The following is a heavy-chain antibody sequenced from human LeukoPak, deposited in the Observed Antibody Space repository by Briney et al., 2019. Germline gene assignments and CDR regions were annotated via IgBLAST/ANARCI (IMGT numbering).Heavy chain of an antibody. CDR3: AGLCLPGITVAAV. CDR2: INPNSGGT. CDR1: GYTFTYYY. V-gene: IGHV1-2*02. D-gene: IGHD6-19*01. J-gene: IGHJ4*02. Sequence: GASVTVSFKASGYTFTYYYMHWVRQAPGQGLEWMGWINPNSGGTNFAQKFQGRVTMTRDTSISTAYMELTSLRSDDTAVYYCAGLCLPGITVAAVWGQGTLVTVSS.